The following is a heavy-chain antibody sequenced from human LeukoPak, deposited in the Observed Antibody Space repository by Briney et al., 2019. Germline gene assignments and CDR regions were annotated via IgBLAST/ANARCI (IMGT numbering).Heavy chain of an antibody. CDR2: ISSSGST. CDR3: ASRTSYDILTGYYVDY. D-gene: IGHD3-9*01. V-gene: IGHV4-61*02. J-gene: IGHJ4*02. Sequence: SQTLSLTCTVSGDSISSGDYYWSWIRQPAGKGLEWIGRISSSGSTNYNPSLKSRVTISVDTSKNQFSLKLSSVTAADTAVYYCASRTSYDILTGYYVDYWGQGTLVSVSS. CDR1: GDSISSGDYY.